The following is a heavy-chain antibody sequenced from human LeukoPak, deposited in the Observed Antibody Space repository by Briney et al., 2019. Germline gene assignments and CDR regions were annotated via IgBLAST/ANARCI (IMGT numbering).Heavy chain of an antibody. CDR1: GYTFTGYY. D-gene: IGHD6-13*01. CDR3: ASSDAAAGPIDY. V-gene: IGHV1-2*02. J-gene: IGHJ4*02. CDR2: INPNSGDT. Sequence: ASVKVSCKASGYTFTGYYMHWVRQAPGQGLEWMGWINPNSGDTNYAQKFQGRVTMTRDTSISTAYMELSRLRPDDTAVYYCASSDAAAGPIDYWGQGTLVTVSS.